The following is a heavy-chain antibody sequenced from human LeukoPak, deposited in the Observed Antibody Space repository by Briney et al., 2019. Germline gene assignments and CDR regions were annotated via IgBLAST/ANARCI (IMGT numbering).Heavy chain of an antibody. J-gene: IGHJ6*02. D-gene: IGHD4-17*01. Sequence: GGSLRLSCAASGFTFSSYSMNWVRQAPGQGLECVSSISSSSSYIYYADSVKGRFTISRDNAKNSLYLQMNSLRAEDTAVYYCARGGESDYGDYPNDYYGMDVWGQGTTVTVSS. CDR2: ISSSSSYI. CDR1: GFTFSSYS. V-gene: IGHV3-21*01. CDR3: ARGGESDYGDYPNDYYGMDV.